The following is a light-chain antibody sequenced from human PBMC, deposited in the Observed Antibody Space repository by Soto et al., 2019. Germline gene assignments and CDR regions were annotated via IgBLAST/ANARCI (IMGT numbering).Light chain of an antibody. V-gene: IGKV3-15*01. CDR3: QQRSRWPLS. J-gene: IGKJ4*01. CDR2: GAS. CDR1: QSVSSN. Sequence: EIVMTQSPATLSVSPGERATLSCRASQSVSSNLAWYQQKPGQAPRLLIYGASTRATGTPPRFNGSGSERDFTLTISSLEPEDSELYYCQQRSRWPLSFGGGTKVDIK.